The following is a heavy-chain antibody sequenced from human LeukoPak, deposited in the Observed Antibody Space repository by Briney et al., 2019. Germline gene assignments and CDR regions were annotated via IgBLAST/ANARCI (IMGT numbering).Heavy chain of an antibody. D-gene: IGHD4-17*01. CDR2: IYHSEST. J-gene: IGHJ2*01. V-gene: IGHV4-34*01. CDR3: ARASMTTVYGYFDL. CDR1: GGSFSGYY. Sequence: SETLSLTCAVYGGSFSGYYWSWIRQPPGKGLEWIGSIYHSESTYYNPSLKSRVTISVDTSKNQFSLKLSSVTAADTALYYCARASMTTVYGYFDLWGRGTLVTVSS.